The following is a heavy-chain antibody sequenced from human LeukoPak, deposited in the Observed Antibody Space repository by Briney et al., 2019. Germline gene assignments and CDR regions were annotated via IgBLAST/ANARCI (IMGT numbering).Heavy chain of an antibody. D-gene: IGHD3-22*01. CDR3: ARPYYYDSRIDP. V-gene: IGHV4-30-4*01. J-gene: IGHJ5*02. CDR2: MYYSGST. Sequence: PSQTLSLTCTVSGGSISSGDYYWSWIRQPPGKGLEWIAYMYYSGSTYYNPSLKSRVTMSADTSKNKFSLKLSSVTAADTAVYYCARPYYYDSRIDPWGQGTLVTVSS. CDR1: GGSISSGDYY.